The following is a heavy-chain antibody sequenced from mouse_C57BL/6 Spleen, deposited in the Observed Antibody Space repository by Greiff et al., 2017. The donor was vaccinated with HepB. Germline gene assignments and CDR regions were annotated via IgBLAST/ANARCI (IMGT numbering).Heavy chain of an antibody. V-gene: IGHV1-50*01. D-gene: IGHD1-1*01. CDR3: ARTAMTTVSFDY. Sequence: QVQLQQPGAELVKPGASVKLSCKASGYTFTSYWMQWVKQRPGQGLEWIGEIDPSDSYTNYNQKFKGKATLTVDTSSSTAYMQLSSLTSEDSAVYYCARTAMTTVSFDYWGEGTTLTVSS. CDR1: GYTFTSYW. J-gene: IGHJ2*01. CDR2: IDPSDSYT.